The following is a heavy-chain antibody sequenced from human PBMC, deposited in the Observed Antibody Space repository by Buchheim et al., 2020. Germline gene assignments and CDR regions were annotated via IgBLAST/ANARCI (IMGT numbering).Heavy chain of an antibody. Sequence: QITLKESGPTLVKPTQTLTLTCTFSGFSLSTSGVGVGWIRQPPGKALEWLALIYWDDDKRYSPSLKSRLTITKDTSENQVVLTMTNKDPVDTATYYCAHSTPDIVLVPAVYFDYWGQGTL. D-gene: IGHD2-2*01. V-gene: IGHV2-5*02. CDR1: GFSLSTSGVG. CDR3: AHSTPDIVLVPAVYFDY. J-gene: IGHJ4*02. CDR2: IYWDDDK.